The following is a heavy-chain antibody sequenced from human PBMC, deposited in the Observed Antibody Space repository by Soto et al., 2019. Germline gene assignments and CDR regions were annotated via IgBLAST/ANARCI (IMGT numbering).Heavy chain of an antibody. V-gene: IGHV3-30*18. CDR3: AKPGREVGYYYGMDV. J-gene: IGHJ6*02. CDR1: GFTFISYG. CDR2: ISYDGSNK. Sequence: GGSLRLSCAASGFTFISYGMHWVRQAPGKGLEWVAVISYDGSNKYYADSVKGRFTISRDNSKNTLYLQMNSLRAEDTAVYYCAKPGREVGYYYGMDVWGQGTTVTVSS. D-gene: IGHD1-26*01.